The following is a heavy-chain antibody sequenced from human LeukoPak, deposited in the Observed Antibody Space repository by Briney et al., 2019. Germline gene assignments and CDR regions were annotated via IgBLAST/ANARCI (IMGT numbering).Heavy chain of an antibody. CDR1: GGSISSYY. CDR3: AGRSRSAWYYDY. Sequence: SETLSLTCTVAGGSISSYYWSWIRQPPGKGLEWIGYIYYSGSATYNPSLKSRVTISLNTSKNQFSLKLSSVTAADAALYYCAGRSRSAWYYDYWGQGTLVIVSS. D-gene: IGHD6-19*01. V-gene: IGHV4-59*01. CDR2: IYYSGSA. J-gene: IGHJ4*02.